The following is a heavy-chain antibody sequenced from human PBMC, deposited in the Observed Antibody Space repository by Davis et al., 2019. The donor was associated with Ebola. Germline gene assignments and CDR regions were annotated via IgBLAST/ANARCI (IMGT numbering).Heavy chain of an antibody. V-gene: IGHV4-39*07. J-gene: IGHJ5*02. CDR3: ARLWRWYNWFDP. D-gene: IGHD4-23*01. CDR2: INHSGST. Sequence: SETLSLTCTVSGGSISSGGYYWSWIRQPPGKGLEWIGEINHSGSTNYNPSLKSRVTISVDTSKNQFSLKLSSVTAADTAVYYCARLWRWYNWFDPWGQGTLVTVSS. CDR1: GGSISSGGYY.